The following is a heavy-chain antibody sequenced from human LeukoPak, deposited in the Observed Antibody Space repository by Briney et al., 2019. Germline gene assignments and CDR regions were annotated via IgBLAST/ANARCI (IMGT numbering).Heavy chain of an antibody. V-gene: IGHV4-34*01. CDR1: GGSFSGYY. D-gene: IGHD6-13*01. CDR2: INHSGST. Sequence: SETLSLTCAVYGGSFSGYYWSWIRQPPGKGLEWIGEINHSGSTNYNPSLKSRVTISVDTSKNQFSLKLSSVTAADTAVYYCARGGIAAAGTFDYWGQGTLVTVSS. CDR3: ARGGIAAAGTFDY. J-gene: IGHJ4*02.